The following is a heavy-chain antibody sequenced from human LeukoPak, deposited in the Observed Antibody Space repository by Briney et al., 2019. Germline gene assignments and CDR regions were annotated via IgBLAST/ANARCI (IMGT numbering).Heavy chain of an antibody. CDR2: IYTSGST. CDR3: AKGDSSNFDY. Sequence: PSETLSLTCTVSGGSISSGSYYWSWIRQPAGKGLEWIGRIYTSGSTNYNPSLKSRVTISVDTSKNQFSLQLNSVTPEDTAVYYCAKGDSSNFDYWGQGTLVTVSS. V-gene: IGHV4-61*02. D-gene: IGHD6-13*01. J-gene: IGHJ4*02. CDR1: GGSISSGSYY.